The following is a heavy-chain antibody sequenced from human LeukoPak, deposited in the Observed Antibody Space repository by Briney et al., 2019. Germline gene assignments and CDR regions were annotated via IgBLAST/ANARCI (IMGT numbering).Heavy chain of an antibody. J-gene: IGHJ6*03. V-gene: IGHV4-59*02. D-gene: IGHD6-19*01. Sequence: SETLSLTCTVSGGSVRSYYWGWIRQPPGKGLEWIGSIYYSGSTNYNPSLKSRVTISVDTSKNQFSLKLSSVTAADTAVYYCARGGGSSGWYGGTAYYYYYYMDVWGKGTTVTISS. CDR1: GGSVRSYY. CDR2: IYYSGST. CDR3: ARGGGSSGWYGGTAYYYYYYMDV.